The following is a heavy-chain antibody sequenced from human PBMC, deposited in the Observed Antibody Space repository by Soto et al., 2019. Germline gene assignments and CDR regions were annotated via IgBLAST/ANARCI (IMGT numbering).Heavy chain of an antibody. CDR3: ARHGRWHDLDI. V-gene: IGHV4-39*01. CDR2: IYYSGST. J-gene: IGHJ3*02. Sequence: LETLPHTCTVSGGSSISSSYCWGWIRQPPGKGLEWIGSIYYSGSTYYNPSLKSRVTISVDTSKNQFSLKLSSVTAADTAVYYCARHGRWHDLDIWGQGTMVTVSS. D-gene: IGHD1-1*01. CDR1: GGSSISSSYC.